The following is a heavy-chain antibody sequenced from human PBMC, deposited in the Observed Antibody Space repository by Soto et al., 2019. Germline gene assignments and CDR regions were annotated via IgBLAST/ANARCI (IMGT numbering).Heavy chain of an antibody. Sequence: ASETLSLTCSVSGDSINSDKYYWGWIRQPPGKGLEWIGSIYYRGNTYYNPSLQSRVTISLDKSKSQFSLKLSSVTAADTAVYYCARSLMVRGVIITHGNWFDPWGQGTLVTVSS. J-gene: IGHJ5*02. D-gene: IGHD3-10*01. CDR2: IYYRGNT. CDR3: ARSLMVRGVIITHGNWFDP. CDR1: GDSINSDKYY. V-gene: IGHV4-39*01.